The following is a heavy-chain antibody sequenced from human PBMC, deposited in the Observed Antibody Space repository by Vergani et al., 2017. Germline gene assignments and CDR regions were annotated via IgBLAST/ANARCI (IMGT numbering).Heavy chain of an antibody. CDR2: NYYSGST. J-gene: IGHJ4*02. CDR3: ARIKITIVGVVPHDFDY. D-gene: IGHD3-3*01. Sequence: QLQLQESGPGLVKPSETLSLTCTVSGGSISSSSYYWGWIRQPPGKGLEWIGSNYYSGSTYYNPSLKSRVTISVDTSKNQFSLKLSSVTAADTAVYYCARIKITIVGVVPHDFDYWGQGTLVTVSS. V-gene: IGHV4-39*07. CDR1: GGSISSSSYY.